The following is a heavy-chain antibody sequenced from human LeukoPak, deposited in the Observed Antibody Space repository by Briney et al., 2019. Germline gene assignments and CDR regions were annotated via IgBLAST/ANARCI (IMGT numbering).Heavy chain of an antibody. CDR1: GFTFSSYA. V-gene: IGHV3-30-3*01. Sequence: PGGSLRLSCAASGFTFSSYAMHWVRQAPGKGLEWVAVISYDGSNKYYADSVKGRFTISRDNSKNTLYLQMNSLRAEDTAVYYCARDLYGRRVLSIAARWPPDVRGQGTTVTVSS. J-gene: IGHJ6*02. D-gene: IGHD6-6*01. CDR3: ARDLYGRRVLSIAARWPPDV. CDR2: ISYDGSNK.